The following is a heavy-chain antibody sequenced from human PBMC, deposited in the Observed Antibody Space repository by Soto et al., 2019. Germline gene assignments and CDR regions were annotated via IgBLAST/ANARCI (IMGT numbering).Heavy chain of an antibody. CDR1: GYTFTSYG. J-gene: IGHJ4*02. CDR2: ISAYNGHT. CDR3: ARGLIAAAGISVDY. D-gene: IGHD6-13*01. V-gene: IGHV1-18*01. Sequence: ASVKVSCKASGYTFTSYGISWVRQAPRQGLEWMGWISAYNGHTHYAQKLQGRVTMTTHTSTSTAYMELRSLTSDDTAVYYCARGLIAAAGISVDYWGEGTLVTVSS.